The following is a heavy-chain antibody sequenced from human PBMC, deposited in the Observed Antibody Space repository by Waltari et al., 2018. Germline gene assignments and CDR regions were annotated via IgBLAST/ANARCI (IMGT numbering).Heavy chain of an antibody. J-gene: IGHJ4*02. D-gene: IGHD6-13*01. CDR3: ARGKGGSSWFFDY. V-gene: IGHV3-21*01. CDR1: GFTFSDYT. CDR2: ISSSSSYK. Sequence: EVQVVESGGGLVKPGGSHRLSCAGSGFTFSDYTFNWVREAPGKGLGWVSSISSSSSYKQYADSVKGRFTISRDNAKNSMYLQMNSLRVEDKGVYYCARGKGGSSWFFDYWGQGALVTVSS.